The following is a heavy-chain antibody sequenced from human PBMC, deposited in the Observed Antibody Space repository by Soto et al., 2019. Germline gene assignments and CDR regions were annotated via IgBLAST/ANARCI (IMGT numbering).Heavy chain of an antibody. CDR2: SYYSGST. D-gene: IGHD1-7*01. Sequence: SETLSLTCTVSGGSIDSGDYYWSWICQRQGKGREWIGYSYYSGSTYYNPSLKSRVTISVDTSKNQFSLKMSSVNAADMAAYSCAIADLVPGPTFSCLDSSGQGTLVTVSS. CDR1: GGSIDSGDYY. J-gene: IGHJ5*01. CDR3: AIADLVPGPTFSCLDS. V-gene: IGHV4-30-4*02.